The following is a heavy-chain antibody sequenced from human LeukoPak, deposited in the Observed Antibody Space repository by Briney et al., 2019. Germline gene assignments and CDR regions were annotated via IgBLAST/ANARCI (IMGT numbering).Heavy chain of an antibody. J-gene: IGHJ5*02. D-gene: IGHD3-10*01. V-gene: IGHV3-30*03. CDR3: ARGWFGLDP. CDR1: GLLFSSYG. Sequence: GGSLRLSCEASGLLFSSYGFYWVRQAPGKGLEWVAYISFSGATEDYADSLEGRFTTSRDNSESKVYLQMSSLRSEDTAVYYCARGWFGLDPWGQGTQVIVSS. CDR2: ISFSGATE.